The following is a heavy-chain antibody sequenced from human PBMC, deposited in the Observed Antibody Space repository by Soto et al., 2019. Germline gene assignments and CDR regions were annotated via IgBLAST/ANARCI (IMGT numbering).Heavy chain of an antibody. CDR1: GFTFSNAW. CDR3: ARVGRLYDPLDY. V-gene: IGHV3-15*07. CDR2: IKSKTDGGTT. D-gene: IGHD1-1*01. Sequence: GGSLRLSCAASGFTFSNAWMNWVRQAPGKGLEWVGRIKSKTDGGTTDYAAPVKGRFTISRDDSKNSLFLQMNSLRPEDTAVYFCARVGRLYDPLDYWGQGTLVTVSS. J-gene: IGHJ4*02.